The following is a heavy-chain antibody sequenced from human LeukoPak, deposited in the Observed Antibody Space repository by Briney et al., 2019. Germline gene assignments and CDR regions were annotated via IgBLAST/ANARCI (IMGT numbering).Heavy chain of an antibody. Sequence: PGGSLRLSCAASGFTFSSYSINWVRQAPGKGLEWVSSISSSSSYIYYADSVKGRFTISRDNAKNSLYLQMNSLRAEDTAVYYCAASRGSYYGLTNYYFDYWGQGTLVTVSS. J-gene: IGHJ4*02. D-gene: IGHD1-26*01. CDR1: GFTFSSYS. V-gene: IGHV3-21*01. CDR3: AASRGSYYGLTNYYFDY. CDR2: ISSSSSYI.